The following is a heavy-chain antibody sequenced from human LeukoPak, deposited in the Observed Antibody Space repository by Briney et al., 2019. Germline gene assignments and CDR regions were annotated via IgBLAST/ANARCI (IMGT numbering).Heavy chain of an antibody. CDR1: GYTFTVYH. D-gene: IGHD1-26*01. J-gene: IGHJ4*02. V-gene: IGHV1-2*02. Sequence: ASVTVSCKASGYTFTVYHMHWVRQAPGQGLEWMGWINPNSGGTNYAQKFQGRVTMTRDTSISTAYMELSSLRPDDTAVYYCARQSFFDYWGQGTLVTVSS. CDR3: ARQSFFDY. CDR2: INPNSGGT.